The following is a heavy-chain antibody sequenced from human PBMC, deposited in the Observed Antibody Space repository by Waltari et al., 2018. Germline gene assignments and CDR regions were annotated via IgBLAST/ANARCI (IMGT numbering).Heavy chain of an antibody. CDR3: ARDLNYYGSGNNV. D-gene: IGHD3-10*01. J-gene: IGHJ6*04. Sequence: QVQLQESGPGLVKPSETLSLTCTVSGGSISSYYWSWIRQPPGKGLEWIGYIYYSGSTNYNPSLKSRVTISVDTSKNQFSLKLSSVTAADTAVYYGARDLNYYGSGNNVWGKGTTVTVSS. CDR2: IYYSGST. V-gene: IGHV4-59*01. CDR1: GGSISSYY.